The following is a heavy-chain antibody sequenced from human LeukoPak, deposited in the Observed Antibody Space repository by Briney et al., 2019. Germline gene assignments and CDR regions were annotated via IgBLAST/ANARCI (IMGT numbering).Heavy chain of an antibody. D-gene: IGHD3-10*01. CDR1: GGSFSGYY. CDR3: ARGSRGLLWFGAQRQFDP. Sequence: PSETLSLTCAVYGGSFSGYYWSWIRQPPGKGLEWIGEINHSGSTNYNPSLKSRVTISVDTSKNQFSLKLSSVTAADTAVYYCARGSRGLLWFGAQRQFDPWGQGTLVTVSS. CDR2: INHSGST. V-gene: IGHV4-34*01. J-gene: IGHJ5*02.